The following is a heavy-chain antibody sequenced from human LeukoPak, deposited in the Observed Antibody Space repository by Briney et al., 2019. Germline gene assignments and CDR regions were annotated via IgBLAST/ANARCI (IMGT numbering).Heavy chain of an antibody. Sequence: GGPLRLSCAASGFTFSSYAMSWVCQAPGKGLEWVSAISGSGGSTYYADSVKGRFTISRDNSKNTLYLQMNSLRAEDTAVYYCAKEMYSSSSNWFDPWGQGTLVTVSS. CDR1: GFTFSSYA. D-gene: IGHD6-13*01. V-gene: IGHV3-23*01. CDR2: ISGSGGST. CDR3: AKEMYSSSSNWFDP. J-gene: IGHJ5*02.